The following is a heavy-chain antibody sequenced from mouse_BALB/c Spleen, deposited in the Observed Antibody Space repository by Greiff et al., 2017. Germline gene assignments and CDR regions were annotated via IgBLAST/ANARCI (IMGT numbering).Heavy chain of an antibody. Sequence: DVKLVESGGGLVKPGGSLKLSCAASGFTFSSYTMSWVRQTPEKRLEWVATISSGGSYTYYPDSVKGRFTISRDNAKNTLYLQMSSLKSEDTAMYYCTSEEEVRRWFAYWGQGTLVTVSA. J-gene: IGHJ3*01. CDR3: TSEEEVRRWFAY. CDR1: GFTFSSYT. V-gene: IGHV5-6-4*01. D-gene: IGHD2-14*01. CDR2: ISSGGSYT.